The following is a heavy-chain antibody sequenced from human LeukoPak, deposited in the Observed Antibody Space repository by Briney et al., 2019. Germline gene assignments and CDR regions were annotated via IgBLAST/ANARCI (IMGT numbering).Heavy chain of an antibody. V-gene: IGHV4-34*01. CDR3: ARGGIAVAGTGDFDY. D-gene: IGHD6-19*01. Sequence: SETLSLPCAVYGGSFSGYYWSWIRQPPGKGLEWIGEINHSGSTNYNPSLKSRVTISVDTSKNQFSLKLSSVTAAGTAVYYCARGGIAVAGTGDFDYWGQGTLVTVSS. CDR2: INHSGST. CDR1: GGSFSGYY. J-gene: IGHJ4*02.